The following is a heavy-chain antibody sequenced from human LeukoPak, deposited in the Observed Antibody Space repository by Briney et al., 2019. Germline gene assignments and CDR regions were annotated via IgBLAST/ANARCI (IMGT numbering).Heavy chain of an antibody. CDR1: GYRFTSYW. D-gene: IGHD5-18*01. Sequence: GESLKISCKGSGYRFTSYWIGWVRQMPGKGLEWMGIIYPGDSDTSYSPSFKGQVTISADKSISTAYLQWSSLKASDTAMYYCARQDTAMARIDYWGQGTLVTVSS. CDR3: ARQDTAMARIDY. J-gene: IGHJ4*02. V-gene: IGHV5-51*01. CDR2: IYPGDSDT.